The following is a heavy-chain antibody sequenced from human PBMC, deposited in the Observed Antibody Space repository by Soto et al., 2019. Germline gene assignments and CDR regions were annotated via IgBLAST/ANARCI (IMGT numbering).Heavy chain of an antibody. V-gene: IGHV3-23*01. Sequence: GGSLRLSCATSGLTFSNYAMSWVRQAPGGGLEWGSSMSGSRSTTYYADSVMGRFTISRDRSKNTLYLERSSLRAEDTALYSCEKNQEHDLPSDINFWRKGPLVTVSS. CDR1: GLTFSNYA. CDR2: MSGSRSTT. J-gene: IGHJ4*02. D-gene: IGHD3-9*01. CDR3: EKNQEHDLPSDINF.